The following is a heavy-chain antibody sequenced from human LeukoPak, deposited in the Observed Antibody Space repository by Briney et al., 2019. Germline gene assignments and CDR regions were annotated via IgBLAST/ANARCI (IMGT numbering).Heavy chain of an antibody. CDR1: GGSFNSSYY. D-gene: IGHD5-12*01. V-gene: IGHV4-39*01. Sequence: SETLSLTCTVSGGSFNSSYYWDGIRQSPGKGLEWIGNIYSGGSTYYTPSLKSRVTISVDTSKNQFSLKLSCVTAADTAIYFCARHSRSGSGGYENAFMICGEGAM. J-gene: IGHJ3*02. CDR2: IYSGGST. CDR3: ARHSRSGSGGYENAFMI.